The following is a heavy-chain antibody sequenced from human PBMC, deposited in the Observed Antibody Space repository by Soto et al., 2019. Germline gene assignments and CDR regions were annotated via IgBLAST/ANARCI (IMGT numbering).Heavy chain of an antibody. CDR2: LSGSGGSI. D-gene: IGHD2-8*01. CDR3: AKVSSAWYAGLFDR. CDR1: GFTFNRYA. J-gene: IGHJ4*02. Sequence: EVQLLESGGGLVQPGGSLRLSCTASGFTFNRYAMTWVRQAPGKGLEWVSGLSGSGGSIYNADSVKGSFTISRDKSMNTLYLQINTPRAEDTAVYYCAKVSSAWYAGLFDRGSQGTLFTVSS. V-gene: IGHV3-23*01.